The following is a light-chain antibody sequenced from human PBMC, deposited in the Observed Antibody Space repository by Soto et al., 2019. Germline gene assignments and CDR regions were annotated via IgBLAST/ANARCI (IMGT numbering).Light chain of an antibody. Sequence: DIQMTLSPTSLSASVGDTVTLTCRTSQGISEYLAWYQQKPGKVPKLLIYGASILQSGVPSRFSGRGSGTLFTLTISSLKNEDFATYYCQKYNTASRTFGQGTKVDIK. CDR2: GAS. J-gene: IGKJ1*01. CDR1: QGISEY. CDR3: QKYNTASRT. V-gene: IGKV1-27*01.